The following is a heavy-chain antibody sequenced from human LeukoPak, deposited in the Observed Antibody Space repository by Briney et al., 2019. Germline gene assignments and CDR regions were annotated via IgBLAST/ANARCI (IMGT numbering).Heavy chain of an antibody. D-gene: IGHD3-3*01. CDR2: ISWNSGSI. J-gene: IGHJ4*02. V-gene: IGHV3-9*01. CDR1: GFTFDDYA. CDR3: AKATIFGGSRFDY. Sequence: PGRSLRLSCAASGFTFDDYAMHWVRQAPGKGLEWVSGISWNSGSIGYADSVKGRFTISRDNSKNTLYLQMNSLRAEDTAVYYCAKATIFGGSRFDYWGQGTLVTVSS.